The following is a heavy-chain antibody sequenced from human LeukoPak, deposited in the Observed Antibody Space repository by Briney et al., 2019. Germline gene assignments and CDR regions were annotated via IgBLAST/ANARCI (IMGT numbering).Heavy chain of an antibody. D-gene: IGHD3-22*01. CDR3: VRDRGYSTFDY. J-gene: IGHJ4*02. CDR2: ITLDRSEI. CDR1: GFVFGHSW. V-gene: IGHV3-7*03. Sequence: PGGSLRLSCEASGFVFGHSWMSWVRQAPGKGLESLANITLDRSEIHYLESLTGRLTISRDNAKDSLYLQMNGLGAEDTAVYFCVRDRGYSTFDYWGQGTLVTVSS.